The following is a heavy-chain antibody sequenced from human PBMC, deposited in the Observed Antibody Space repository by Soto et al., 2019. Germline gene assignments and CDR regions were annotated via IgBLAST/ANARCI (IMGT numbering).Heavy chain of an antibody. CDR1: GFSVSSNY. CDR2: GYINGST. D-gene: IGHD6-25*01. J-gene: IGHJ6*02. CDR3: SRDTGGYNAGNRYHGVDV. Sequence: PGGSLRLSCAVSGFSVSSNYMSWVRQAPGEGQEWVAIGYINGSTDYADSVQGRFSVSRDIYKNTLFLQMNNLRAEDTAVYFSSRDTGGYNAGNRYHGVDVWGQGTTVTVSS. V-gene: IGHV3-53*01.